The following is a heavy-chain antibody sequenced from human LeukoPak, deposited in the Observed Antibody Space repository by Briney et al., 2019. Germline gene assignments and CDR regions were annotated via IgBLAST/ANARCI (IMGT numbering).Heavy chain of an antibody. CDR2: IYYSGST. Sequence: KPSETLSLTCTVSGGSISSSSYYWGWIRQPPGKGLEWIGSIYYSGSTYYNPSLKSRVSISVDTSNNQFSLKVSSVTAADTAVYYCASADGYKIDYWGQGTLVTVSS. CDR1: GGSISSSSYY. V-gene: IGHV4-39*01. D-gene: IGHD5-24*01. J-gene: IGHJ4*02. CDR3: ASADGYKIDY.